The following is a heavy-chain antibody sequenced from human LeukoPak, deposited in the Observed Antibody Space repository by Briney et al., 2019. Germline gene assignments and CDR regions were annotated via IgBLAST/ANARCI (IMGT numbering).Heavy chain of an antibody. V-gene: IGHV4-4*09. Sequence: SETLSLTCTVSGVSINSHYLNWIRQPPGKGLEWIGHIQGSGRTNYNPSLKSRVTMSVDTSKRQFSLNLKSLTAADTADYYCVVSPNQDFFDYWGQGPLVTVSS. CDR1: GVSINSHY. CDR2: IQGSGRT. J-gene: IGHJ4*02. CDR3: VVSPNQDFFDY.